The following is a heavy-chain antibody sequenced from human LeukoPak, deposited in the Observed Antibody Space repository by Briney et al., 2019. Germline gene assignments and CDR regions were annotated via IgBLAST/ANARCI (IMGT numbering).Heavy chain of an antibody. D-gene: IGHD3-10*01. CDR2: IYYSGST. V-gene: IGHV4-39*01. CDR3: ASSVLLLWFGELLLGFDY. Sequence: SETLSLTCTVSGGSISSSSYYWGWIRQPPGKGLEWIGSIYYSGSTYYNPSLKSRVTISVDTSKNQFSLKLSSVTAADTAVYYCASSVLLLWFGELLLGFDYWGQGTLVTVSS. CDR1: GGSISSSSYY. J-gene: IGHJ4*02.